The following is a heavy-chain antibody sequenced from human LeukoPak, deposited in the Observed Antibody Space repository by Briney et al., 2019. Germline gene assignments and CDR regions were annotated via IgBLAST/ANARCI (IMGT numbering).Heavy chain of an antibody. Sequence: PGGSLRLSCAASGFTVSNNYMNWVRQAPGKGLEWVSVIYSGGSTYYADSVKGRFTISRDNSKNTLYLQMNSLRAEDTAVYYCAKGHRGGYPDHYFDYWGQGTLVTVSS. V-gene: IGHV3-53*01. CDR2: IYSGGST. D-gene: IGHD6-13*01. J-gene: IGHJ4*02. CDR1: GFTVSNNY. CDR3: AKGHRGGYPDHYFDY.